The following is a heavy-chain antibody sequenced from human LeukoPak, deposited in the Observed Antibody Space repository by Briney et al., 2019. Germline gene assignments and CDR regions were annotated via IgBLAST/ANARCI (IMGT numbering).Heavy chain of an antibody. CDR2: IIPIFGTA. CDR3: ARGEMATARYNWFDP. D-gene: IGHD5-24*01. J-gene: IGHJ5*02. CDR1: GGTFSSYA. V-gene: IGHV1-69*05. Sequence: SVKVSCKASGGTFSSYAISWVRQAPGQGLEWTGRIIPIFGTANYAQKFQGRVTITTDESTSTAYMELSSLRSEDTAVYYCARGEMATARYNWFDPWGQGTLVTVSS.